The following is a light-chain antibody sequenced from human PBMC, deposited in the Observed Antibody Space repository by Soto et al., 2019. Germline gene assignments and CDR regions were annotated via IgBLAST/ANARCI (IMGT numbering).Light chain of an antibody. V-gene: IGKV3-20*01. CDR2: GAS. Sequence: EIVLTQSPGTLSLSPGERATLSCRASQSVSSSYLAWYQQKPGQAPRLLIYGASSRATGIPDRFSGSGSGTDFALTINRLEPEDFAVYYCQQYDGSLGLTFGGGTKVEIK. J-gene: IGKJ4*01. CDR1: QSVSSSY. CDR3: QQYDGSLGLT.